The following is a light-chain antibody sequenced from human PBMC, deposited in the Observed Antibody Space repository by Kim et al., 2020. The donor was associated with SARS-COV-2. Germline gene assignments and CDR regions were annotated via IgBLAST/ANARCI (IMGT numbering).Light chain of an antibody. J-gene: IGLJ2*01. V-gene: IGLV3-1*01. CDR3: QAWDRSTVV. CDR2: QDS. CDR1: KLGDKY. Sequence: SYELTQPPSVSVSPGQTASITCSGDKLGDKYACWYQQKPGQSPVLVIYQDSKRPSGIPERFSSSNSGNTATLTISGTQAMDEADYYCQAWDRSTVV.